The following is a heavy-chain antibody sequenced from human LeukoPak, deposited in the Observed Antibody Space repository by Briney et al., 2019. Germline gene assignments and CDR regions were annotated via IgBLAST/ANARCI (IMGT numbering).Heavy chain of an antibody. Sequence: PGGSLKLSCAASGFTFSGSAMHWVRQASGKGLEWVGRIRSEANSYATAYAASVKGRFTISRDDSKNTAYLQMNSLKTEDTAVYYCTSRVPYSSSSSNRFDPWGQGTLVTVSS. CDR1: GFTFSGSA. CDR3: TSRVPYSSSSSNRFDP. D-gene: IGHD6-6*01. J-gene: IGHJ5*02. CDR2: IRSEANSYAT. V-gene: IGHV3-73*01.